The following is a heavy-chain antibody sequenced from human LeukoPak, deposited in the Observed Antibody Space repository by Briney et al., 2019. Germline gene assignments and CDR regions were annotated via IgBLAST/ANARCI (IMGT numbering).Heavy chain of an antibody. J-gene: IGHJ4*02. CDR3: AREEQQLAHFDY. CDR1: GFTFSSYA. Sequence: PGGSLRLSCAASGFTFSSYAMHWVRQAPGKGLEWVAVISYDGSNEYYADSVKGRFTISRDNSKNTLYLQMNSLRAEDTAVYYCAREEQQLAHFDYWGQGTLVTVSS. CDR2: ISYDGSNE. V-gene: IGHV3-30-3*01. D-gene: IGHD6-13*01.